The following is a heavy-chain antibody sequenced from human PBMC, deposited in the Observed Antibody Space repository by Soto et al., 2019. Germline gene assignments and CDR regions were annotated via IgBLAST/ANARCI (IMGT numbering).Heavy chain of an antibody. V-gene: IGHV3-15*07. CDR3: AWDNSGRFRTDH. D-gene: IGHD1-26*01. CDR2: IKSKGGGETK. CDR1: GLKFSDAW. Sequence: VQLVESGGGLVKPGDSLRLSCVVSGLKFSDAWMNWVRQAPGKGLEGVGRIKSKGGGETKDYAAPVKGRLAILRDESRDTLYLQMNSLKTEDTAVYYCAWDNSGRFRTDHWGQGTLVTVSS. J-gene: IGHJ4*02.